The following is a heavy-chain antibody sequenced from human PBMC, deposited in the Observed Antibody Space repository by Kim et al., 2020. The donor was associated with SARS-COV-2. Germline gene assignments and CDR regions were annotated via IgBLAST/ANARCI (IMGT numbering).Heavy chain of an antibody. CDR3: ARGRYSSSSEFMDV. D-gene: IGHD6-6*01. J-gene: IGHJ6*03. V-gene: IGHV3-21*01. Sequence: ADTVKGRLTNYRDNAKNSLYQQMNSLRAEDTAVYYCARGRYSSSSEFMDVWGKGTTVTVSS.